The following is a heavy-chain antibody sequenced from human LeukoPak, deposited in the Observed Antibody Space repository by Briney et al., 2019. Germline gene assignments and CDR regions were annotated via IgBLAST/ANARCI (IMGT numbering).Heavy chain of an antibody. CDR3: ARADDQDFDS. V-gene: IGHV1-46*01. J-gene: IGHJ4*02. CDR2: ISPNGGST. Sequence: ASVKVSCKASGFTFTNYFMHWLRQAPGQGLEWMGIISPNGGSTDYAQKFQGRLTMARDTSTTTLYMELSGLRSEDAAIYYCARADDQDFDSWGQGTLVTVSS. CDR1: GFTFTNYF. D-gene: IGHD3-3*01.